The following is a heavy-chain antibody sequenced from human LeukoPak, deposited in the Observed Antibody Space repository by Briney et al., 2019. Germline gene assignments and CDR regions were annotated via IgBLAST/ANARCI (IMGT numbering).Heavy chain of an antibody. CDR1: GFSFSSYS. CDR3: AREGRTYYDFWSGYPFDY. CDR2: IGSSSTYI. D-gene: IGHD3-3*01. V-gene: IGHV3-21*01. Sequence: GGSLRLSCVASGFSFSSYSMNWVRQAPEKGLEWVSSIGSSSTYIYYADSVKGRFTISRDNAKNSLYLQMNSLRAEDTAVYYCAREGRTYYDFWSGYPFDYWGQGTLVTVSS. J-gene: IGHJ4*02.